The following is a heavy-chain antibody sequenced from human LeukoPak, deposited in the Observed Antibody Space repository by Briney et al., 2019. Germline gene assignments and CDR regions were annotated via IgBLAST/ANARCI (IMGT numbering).Heavy chain of an antibody. CDR1: GGSISSSNW. Sequence: SETLSLTCAVSGGSISSSNWWSWVRQPPGKGLEWIGEIYHSGNTNYNPSLKSRVTISVDKSKNQFSLKLSSVTAADTAVYYCARVAHGDYVIYYFDYWGQGTLVTVSS. CDR2: IYHSGNT. J-gene: IGHJ4*02. D-gene: IGHD4-17*01. V-gene: IGHV4-4*02. CDR3: ARVAHGDYVIYYFDY.